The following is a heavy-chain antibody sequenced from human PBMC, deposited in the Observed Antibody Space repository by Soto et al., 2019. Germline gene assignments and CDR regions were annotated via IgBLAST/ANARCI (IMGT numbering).Heavy chain of an antibody. D-gene: IGHD3-22*01. V-gene: IGHV3-30*18. CDR1: GFTFSSHG. CDR2: IASDGGAS. J-gene: IGHJ4*02. Sequence: QVQLVESGGGVVQPGTSLRLSCAASGFTFSSHGMQWVRQAPGKGLAWVAVIASDGGASYYLDSVRGRFTASRDNSRSIMYLQMDSLGAEDTAVYYCTKEFRHDNWFFENLGQGTQVTFAT. CDR3: TKEFRHDNWFFEN.